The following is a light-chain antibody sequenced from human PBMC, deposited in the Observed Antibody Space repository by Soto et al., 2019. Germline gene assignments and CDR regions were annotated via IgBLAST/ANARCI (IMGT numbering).Light chain of an antibody. CDR1: TSDVGGYNY. Sequence: QSALTQPASVSGSPGQSITISCTGITSDVGGYNYVSWYQQHPGKAPKLMIYEVNNRPSGVSSRFSGSKSGNTASLTISGLQADDEADYYCSSYRSNIRAFGGGTKLTVL. CDR3: SSYRSNIRA. J-gene: IGLJ2*01. CDR2: EVN. V-gene: IGLV2-14*01.